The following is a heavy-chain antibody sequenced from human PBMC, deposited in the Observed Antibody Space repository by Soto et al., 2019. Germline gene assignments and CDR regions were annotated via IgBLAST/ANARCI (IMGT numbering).Heavy chain of an antibody. J-gene: IGHJ4*03. V-gene: IGHV3-30*18. D-gene: IGHD1-26*01. Sequence: PGVFLGLPCAAFGVPCVNCCMRLVRKKHGKGLEWVALISYDGRNEYYADSVKGRFTISRDNSRSTLYLQMNSLRTEDTAVYYCAKDLSSRAYYISAIDICGQANLVSGSS. CDR1: GVPCVNCC. CDR2: ISYDGRNE. CDR3: AKDLSSRAYYISAIDI.